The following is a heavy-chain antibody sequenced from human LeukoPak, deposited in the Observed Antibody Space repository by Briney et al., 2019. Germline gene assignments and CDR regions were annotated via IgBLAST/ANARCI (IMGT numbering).Heavy chain of an antibody. V-gene: IGHV1-2*06. D-gene: IGHD3-3*01. CDR3: ARVTIFGVVPMDV. Sequence: ASVKVSCKASGYTFTGYYMHWVRQAPGQGLEWMGRINPNSGGTNYAQKFQGRVTMTRDTSISTAYVELSRLRSDDTAVYYCARVTIFGVVPMDVWGKGTTVTVSS. CDR1: GYTFTGYY. CDR2: INPNSGGT. J-gene: IGHJ6*03.